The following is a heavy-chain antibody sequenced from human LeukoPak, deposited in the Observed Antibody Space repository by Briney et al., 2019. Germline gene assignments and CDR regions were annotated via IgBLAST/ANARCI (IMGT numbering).Heavy chain of an antibody. D-gene: IGHD4-17*01. CDR1: GFTFSGSA. CDR3: TRRADYGDTTFDY. CDR2: IRSKANSYAT. J-gene: IGHJ4*02. V-gene: IGHV3-73*01. Sequence: GGSLRLSCAASGFTFSGSAMHWVRQASGKGLEWVGRIRSKANSYATGSAASVKGRFTISRDDSKNTAYLQMNSLKPEDTAVYYCTRRADYGDTTFDYWGQGTLVTVSS.